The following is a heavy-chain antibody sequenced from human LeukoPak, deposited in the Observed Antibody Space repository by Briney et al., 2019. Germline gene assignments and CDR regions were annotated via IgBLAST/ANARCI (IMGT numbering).Heavy chain of an antibody. J-gene: IGHJ6*02. CDR1: GGSISSGDYY. V-gene: IGHV4-30-4*01. CDR3: ARENFDWLQSLAYGMDV. CDR2: IYYSGST. D-gene: IGHD3-9*01. Sequence: SQTLSLTCTVSGGSISSGDYYWSWIRQPPGKGLEWIGYIYYSGSTYYNPSLKSRVTISVDTSKNQFSLKLSSVTAADTAVYYCARENFDWLQSLAYGMDVWGQGTTVVVSS.